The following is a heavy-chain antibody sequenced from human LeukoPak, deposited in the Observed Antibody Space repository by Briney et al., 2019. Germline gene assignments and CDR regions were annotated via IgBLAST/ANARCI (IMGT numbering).Heavy chain of an antibody. J-gene: IGHJ6*03. V-gene: IGHV3-30*04. CDR1: GFTFSSYA. CDR3: AKDPAINYYYMDV. Sequence: GGSLRLSCAASGFTFSSYAMHWVRQAPGKGLEWVAVISYDGSNKYYADSVKGRFTISRDNSKNTLYLQMNSLRAEDTAVYYCAKDPAINYYYMDVWGKGTTVTISS. CDR2: ISYDGSNK.